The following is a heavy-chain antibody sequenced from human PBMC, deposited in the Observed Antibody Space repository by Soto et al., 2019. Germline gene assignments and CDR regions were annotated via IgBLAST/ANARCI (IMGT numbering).Heavy chain of an antibody. D-gene: IGHD5-12*01. Sequence: SLRLPCAASGFTFSSYGIHRVRQAPGKGLEWVADIWYDGSNKYYADSVKGRFTISRDNSKNTLYLQMNSLRAEDTAVYYCGREKWLQPDYWGQATLVTVPQ. CDR2: IWYDGSNK. CDR3: GREKWLQPDY. V-gene: IGHV3-33*01. J-gene: IGHJ4*02. CDR1: GFTFSSYG.